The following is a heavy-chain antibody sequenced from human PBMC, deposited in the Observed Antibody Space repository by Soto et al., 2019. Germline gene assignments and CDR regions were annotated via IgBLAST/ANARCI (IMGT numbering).Heavy chain of an antibody. D-gene: IGHD3-10*01. CDR2: ISSSSSTI. CDR1: GFTFSSYS. CDR3: AREEEVLVRGGNAFDI. Sequence: EVQLVESGGGLVQPGGSLRLSCAASGFTFSSYSMNWVRQAPGKGLEWVSYISSSSSTIYYADSVKGRFTISRDNAKNSLYLQMNSLRAEDTAVYYCAREEEVLVRGGNAFDIWGQGTMVTVSS. V-gene: IGHV3-48*01. J-gene: IGHJ3*02.